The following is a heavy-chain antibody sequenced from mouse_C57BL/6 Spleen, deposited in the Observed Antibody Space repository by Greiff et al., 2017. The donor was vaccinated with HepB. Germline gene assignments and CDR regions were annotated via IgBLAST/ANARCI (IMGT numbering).Heavy chain of an antibody. CDR3: ARRSSYGYFDV. V-gene: IGHV1-61*01. Sequence: QVQLQQPGAELVRPGSSVKLSCKASGYTFTSYWMDWVKQRPGQGLEWIGNIYPSDSETHYNQKFKDKATLTVDKSSSTAYMQLSSLTSEDSAVYYCARRSSYGYFDVWGTGTTVTVSS. D-gene: IGHD1-1*01. CDR2: IYPSDSET. J-gene: IGHJ1*03. CDR1: GYTFTSYW.